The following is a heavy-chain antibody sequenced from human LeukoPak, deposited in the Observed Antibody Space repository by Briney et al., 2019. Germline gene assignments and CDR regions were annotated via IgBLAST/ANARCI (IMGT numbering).Heavy chain of an antibody. CDR3: ARQGRAGTTFDY. V-gene: IGHV4-34*01. CDR1: GGSFSGYY. J-gene: IGHJ4*02. Sequence: SETLSLTCAVYGGSFSGYYWSWIRQPPGKGLEWIGEINHSGSTNYNPSLKSRVTIPVDTSKNQFSLKLSSVTAADTAVYYCARQGRAGTTFDYWGQGTLVTVSS. CDR2: INHSGST. D-gene: IGHD6-19*01.